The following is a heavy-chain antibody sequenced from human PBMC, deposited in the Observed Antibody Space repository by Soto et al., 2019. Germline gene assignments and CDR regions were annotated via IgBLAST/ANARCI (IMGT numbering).Heavy chain of an antibody. CDR2: ISGSGGST. D-gene: IGHD1-7*01. CDR1: GFTFSSYA. CDR3: AKTLEVLAVPYYYYMDV. J-gene: IGHJ6*03. V-gene: IGHV3-23*01. Sequence: GGSLRLSCAASGFTFSSYAMSWVRQAPGKGLEWVSAISGSGGSTYYADSVKGRFTISRDNSKNTLYLQMNSLRAEDTAVYYCAKTLEVLAVPYYYYMDVWGKGTTVTVSS.